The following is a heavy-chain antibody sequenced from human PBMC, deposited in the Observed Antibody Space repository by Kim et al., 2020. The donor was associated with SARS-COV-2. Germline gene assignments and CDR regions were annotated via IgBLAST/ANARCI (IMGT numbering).Heavy chain of an antibody. CDR3: AKDIGSSSWYPDY. CDR2: ISWSSGSI. CDR1: GFTFDDYA. J-gene: IGHJ4*02. Sequence: GGSLRLSCAASGFTFDDYAMHWVRQAPGKGLEWVSGISWSSGSIGNADSVKGRFTISRDNANNSLYLQMNSLRAEDTAFYYCAKDIGSSSWYPDYWGQGTLVTVSS. V-gene: IGHV3-9*01. D-gene: IGHD6-13*01.